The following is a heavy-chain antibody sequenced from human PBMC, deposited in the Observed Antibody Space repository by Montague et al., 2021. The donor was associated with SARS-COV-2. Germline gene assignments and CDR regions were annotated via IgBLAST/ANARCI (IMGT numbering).Heavy chain of an antibody. CDR2: ISSSSSYI. CDR1: GFTFSSYS. J-gene: IGHJ4*02. Sequence: SLRLSCAASGFTFSSYSMNWVRQAPGKGLEWVSSISSSSSYIYYADSVKGRFTISRDNAKNSLYLQINSLRAEDTAVYYCARDKYYDILTGYYNYWGQGTLVTVSS. D-gene: IGHD3-9*01. CDR3: ARDKYYDILTGYYNY. V-gene: IGHV3-21*01.